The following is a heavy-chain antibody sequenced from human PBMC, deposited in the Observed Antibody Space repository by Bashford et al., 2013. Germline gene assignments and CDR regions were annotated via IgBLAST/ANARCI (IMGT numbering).Heavy chain of an antibody. V-gene: IGHV3-23*01. CDR2: ISGSGGST. Sequence: RQAPGKGLEWVSAISGSGGSTYYADSVKGRFTISRDNSKNTLYLQMNSLRAEDTAVYYCAKPPFHYGDYDAGTCDIWGQGTMVTVSS. J-gene: IGHJ3*02. CDR3: AKPPFHYGDYDAGTCDI. D-gene: IGHD4-17*01.